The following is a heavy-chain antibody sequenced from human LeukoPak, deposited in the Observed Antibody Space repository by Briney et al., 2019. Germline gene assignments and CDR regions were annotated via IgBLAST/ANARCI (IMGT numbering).Heavy chain of an antibody. CDR3: VREGYYYDSLVWGN. CDR1: GYTFTSYG. D-gene: IGHD3-22*01. J-gene: IGHJ4*02. Sequence: ASVKVSCKASGYTFTSYGISWVRQAPGQGLEWMGWISAYNGNTNYAQKLQGRVTMTTDTSTSTAYMELRSLRSDDTAVYYCVREGYYYDSLVWGNWGQGTLVTVSS. V-gene: IGHV1-18*01. CDR2: ISAYNGNT.